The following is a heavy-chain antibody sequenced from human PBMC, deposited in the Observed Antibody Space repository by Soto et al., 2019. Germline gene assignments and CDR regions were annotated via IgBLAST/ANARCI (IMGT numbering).Heavy chain of an antibody. D-gene: IGHD2-2*01. CDR3: XXXVPGAEAWFGP. Sequence: QVQLVQSGGEVKRPGASVKVSCKTSGYTLSNYGITWVRQAPGQPLEWLGWISLYSDGTNYAQKFQGRVSMTTDTSTTTAYMELRSLRSDXXXXXXXXXXVPGAEAWFGPWGQGTLXTXSX. CDR2: ISLYSDGT. V-gene: IGHV1-18*01. CDR1: GYTLSNYG. J-gene: IGHJ5*02.